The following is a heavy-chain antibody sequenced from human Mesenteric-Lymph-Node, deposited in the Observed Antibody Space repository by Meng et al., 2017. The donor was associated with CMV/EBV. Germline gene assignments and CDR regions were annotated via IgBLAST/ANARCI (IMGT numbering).Heavy chain of an antibody. D-gene: IGHD2-2*01. Sequence: GGSLRLSCVASGFMVTRYGMHWVRQAPGKGLEWVAFIRYDGSSEYYVDSVKGRFTIFRDNSKSTLYLQLNSLIVEDTAMYYCAKDPSCDLPGSYFHYWGQGTLVTVSS. CDR3: AKDPSCDLPGSYFHY. J-gene: IGHJ4*02. CDR2: IRYDGSSE. V-gene: IGHV3-30*02. CDR1: GFMVTRYG.